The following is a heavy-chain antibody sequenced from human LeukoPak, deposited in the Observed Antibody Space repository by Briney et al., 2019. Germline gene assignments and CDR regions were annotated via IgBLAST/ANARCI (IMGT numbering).Heavy chain of an antibody. CDR3: ATAGNYRFDY. Sequence: GGSLRLSCAASGFTFSSYSMSWVRQAPGKGLEWVSLITGSDGRTFYADSVRGRFTISRDNAKNTLYLQMNSLRAEDTAVYYCATAGNYRFDYWGQGTLVTVSS. CDR2: ITGSDGRT. J-gene: IGHJ4*02. V-gene: IGHV3-23*01. CDR1: GFTFSSYS. D-gene: IGHD1-7*01.